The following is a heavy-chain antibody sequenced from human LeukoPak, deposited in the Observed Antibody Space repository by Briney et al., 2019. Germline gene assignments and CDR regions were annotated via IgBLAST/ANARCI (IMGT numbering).Heavy chain of an antibody. J-gene: IGHJ4*02. CDR3: ARGRYSSSSHDY. V-gene: IGHV4-34*01. CDR1: GGSFSGYY. Sequence: SETLSLTCAVYGGSFSGYYWSWIRQPPGKGLEWIGEINHSGSTNYNPSLKSRVTISVDTSKNQFPLKLSSVTAADTAVYYCARGRYSSSSHDYWGQGTLVTVSS. CDR2: INHSGST. D-gene: IGHD6-6*01.